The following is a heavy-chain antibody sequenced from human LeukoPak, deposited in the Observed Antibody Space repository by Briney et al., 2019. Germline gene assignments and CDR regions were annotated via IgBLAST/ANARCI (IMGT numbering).Heavy chain of an antibody. CDR1: GYTFTSYY. Sequence: ASVKVSCKASGYTFTSYYMHWVRQAPGQGLEWMGIINPRGGSTSYAQKFQGRVTMTRDTSTSTVYMELSSLRSEDTAVYYCAQGPTSGYSSGWRMDVWGQGTTVTVSS. CDR2: INPRGGST. D-gene: IGHD6-19*01. V-gene: IGHV1-46*01. CDR3: AQGPTSGYSSGWRMDV. J-gene: IGHJ6*02.